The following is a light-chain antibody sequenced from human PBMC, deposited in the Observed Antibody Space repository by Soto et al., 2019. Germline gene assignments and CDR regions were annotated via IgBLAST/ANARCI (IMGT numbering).Light chain of an antibody. CDR1: SSNIGAGYD. V-gene: IGLV1-40*01. CDR3: QSGEV. Sequence: QPVLTQPPSVSGAPGQRVTISCTGSSSNIGAGYDVHWYQQLPGTAPKLLIYGNSNRPSGVPDRFSGSKSGTSASLAITGLQAEDEADYYCQSGEVFGGGTKLTAL. J-gene: IGLJ2*01. CDR2: GNS.